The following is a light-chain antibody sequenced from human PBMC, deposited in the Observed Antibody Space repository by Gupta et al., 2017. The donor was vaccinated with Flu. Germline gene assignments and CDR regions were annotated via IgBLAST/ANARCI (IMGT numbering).Light chain of an antibody. J-gene: IGKJ2*01. CDR1: QRISSY. V-gene: IGKV1-39*01. CDR2: AAS. CDR3: QQSTCTPFT. Sequence: ENNMTQSPASLSAYVGDRVTITCRASQRISSYLNWYQQKPGKAPKLLIYAASRVQSGIPSRCSGSGSGTDFTLTISRLQPEDFATYYCQQSTCTPFTFGPGTKVEIK.